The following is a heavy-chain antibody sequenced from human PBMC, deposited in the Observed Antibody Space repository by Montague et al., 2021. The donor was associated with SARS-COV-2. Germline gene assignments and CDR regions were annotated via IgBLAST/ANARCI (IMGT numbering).Heavy chain of an antibody. J-gene: IGHJ3*02. CDR3: AGSPPSIAAAGTVAAFDI. Sequence: YYSGSTYYNPSLKSRVTISVDTSKNQFSLKLSSVTAAATAVYYWAGSPPSIAAAGTVAAFDIWGQGKMVIVYS. D-gene: IGHD6-6*01. V-gene: IGHV4-39*01. CDR2: YYSGST.